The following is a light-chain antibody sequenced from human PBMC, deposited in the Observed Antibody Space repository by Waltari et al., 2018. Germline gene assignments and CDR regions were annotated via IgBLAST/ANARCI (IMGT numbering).Light chain of an antibody. J-gene: IGKJ1*01. CDR3: QQYNNWPPGT. Sequence: EIVMTQSPATLSVSPGERATLSCRASQRVSSDLAWYQQKPGQAPRLLIYGASTRATGIPARFSGSGSGTEYTLTISSLHSEDFAVYYCQQYNNWPPGTFGQGTKVEIK. CDR1: QRVSSD. CDR2: GAS. V-gene: IGKV3-15*01.